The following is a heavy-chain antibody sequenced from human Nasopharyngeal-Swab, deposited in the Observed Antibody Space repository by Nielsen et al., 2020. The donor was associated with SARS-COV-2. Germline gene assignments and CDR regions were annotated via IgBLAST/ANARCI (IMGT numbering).Heavy chain of an antibody. V-gene: IGHV4-59*02. Sequence: SETLSLTCTVSGDSGISSYWSWLRQTPGKGLEWIGYIYQNGYTNYNPSLKSRITMSIETSRKQFSLRLRSATAADTAMYFCASWPRESSSWFWSWGLGTLVTVSS. CDR2: IYQNGYT. D-gene: IGHD6-13*01. J-gene: IGHJ4*02. CDR1: GDSGISSY. CDR3: ASWPRESSSWFWS.